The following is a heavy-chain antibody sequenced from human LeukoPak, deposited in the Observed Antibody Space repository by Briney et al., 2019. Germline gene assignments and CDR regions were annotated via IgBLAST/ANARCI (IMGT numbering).Heavy chain of an antibody. Sequence: KSGGSLRLSCAAYGFTFSSYWMTWIRQSPGKGLEWIGEINHTGSTNYNPSLKSRVTISVDTSKSQFSLRLNSLAAADTAMYYCARVPIVVVNRFFDYWGQGTLVTVSS. D-gene: IGHD2-21*01. CDR1: GFTFSSYW. CDR2: INHTGST. CDR3: ARVPIVVVNRFFDY. V-gene: IGHV4-34*01. J-gene: IGHJ4*02.